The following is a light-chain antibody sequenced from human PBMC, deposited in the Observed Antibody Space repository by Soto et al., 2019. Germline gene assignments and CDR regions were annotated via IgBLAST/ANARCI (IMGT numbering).Light chain of an antibody. J-gene: IGLJ1*01. Sequence: QSVLTQPASVSGSPGKTITISCTGTSSDVGSYDLVSWYQHHPGKAPKLMIYEGSKRPSGVSNRFSGSKSGNTASLTISGLQAEDEADYYCCSYAGSNTPYVFGTGTKVTVL. CDR3: CSYAGSNTPYV. CDR2: EGS. V-gene: IGLV2-23*01. CDR1: SSDVGSYDL.